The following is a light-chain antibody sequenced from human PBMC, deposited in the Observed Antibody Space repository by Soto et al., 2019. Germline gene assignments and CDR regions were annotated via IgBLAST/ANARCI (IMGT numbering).Light chain of an antibody. CDR3: SSYTSSSTLEGV. Sequence: QSALTQPASVSGSPGQSITISCTGTSSDVGGYNYVSWYQQHPGKAPKLMIYEVSNRPSGVSNRFSGSKSGNTASLTISGFQAEDEADDYCSSYTSSSTLEGVFGGGTKLTVL. J-gene: IGLJ2*01. CDR1: SSDVGGYNY. CDR2: EVS. V-gene: IGLV2-14*01.